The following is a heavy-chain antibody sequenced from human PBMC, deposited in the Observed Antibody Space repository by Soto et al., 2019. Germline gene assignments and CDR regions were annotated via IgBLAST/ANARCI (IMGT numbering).Heavy chain of an antibody. D-gene: IGHD3-10*01. V-gene: IGHV2-5*02. CDR3: AHRTGFDDWFDP. Sequence: QITLKESGPTLVKPTQTLTLTCTFSGFSLTTSGVGVGWIRQPPGKALEWLALIYWDDDKRYSPSVKTRLTISKDTSKNEVVLTMTNMDPTNTATSYCAHRTGFDDWFDPWGQGTLVTVSS. CDR2: IYWDDDK. J-gene: IGHJ5*02. CDR1: GFSLTTSGVG.